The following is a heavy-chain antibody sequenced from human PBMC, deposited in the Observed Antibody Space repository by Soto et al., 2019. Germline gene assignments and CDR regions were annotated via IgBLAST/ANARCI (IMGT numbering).Heavy chain of an antibody. CDR3: ARGSGTISFDYYYYMDV. CDR2: IWYDGSNK. Sequence: GGSLRLSCASSGFTFSSYGMHWVRQAPGKGLEWVAVIWYDGSNKYYADSVKGRFTISRDNSKNTLYLQMNSLRAEDTAVYYCARGSGTISFDYYYYMDVWGKGTTVTVSS. J-gene: IGHJ6*03. V-gene: IGHV3-33*01. CDR1: GFTFSSYG. D-gene: IGHD1-1*01.